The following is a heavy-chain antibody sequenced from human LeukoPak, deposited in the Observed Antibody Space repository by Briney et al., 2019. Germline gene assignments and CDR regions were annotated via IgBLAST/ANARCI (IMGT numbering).Heavy chain of an antibody. J-gene: IGHJ4*02. Sequence: QPGGSLRLSCAASGFTFSSYWMHWVRQAPGKGLMWVSRINSDGSITNYADSVKGRFTISRDNAKNTLYLQMNSLRAEDTAVYYCARVRATFSPHFDNWGQGTLVTVS. CDR1: GFTFSSYW. CDR3: ARVRATFSPHFDN. CDR2: INSDGSIT. D-gene: IGHD5-12*01. V-gene: IGHV3-74*01.